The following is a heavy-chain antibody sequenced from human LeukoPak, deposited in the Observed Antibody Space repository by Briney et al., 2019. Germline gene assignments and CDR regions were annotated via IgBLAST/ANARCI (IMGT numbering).Heavy chain of an antibody. D-gene: IGHD3-16*01. CDR2: FYNSGSS. CDR1: GGSISDYY. J-gene: IGHJ4*02. Sequence: SETLSLTCTVSGGSISDYYRGWIRQPPGKGLEWIGYFYNSGSSNYNPSLKSRVTIAVDTSRNQFSLKLSSVTAADTAVYYCTRGAGWLIDYWGQGILVTVSS. V-gene: IGHV4-59*01. CDR3: TRGAGWLIDY.